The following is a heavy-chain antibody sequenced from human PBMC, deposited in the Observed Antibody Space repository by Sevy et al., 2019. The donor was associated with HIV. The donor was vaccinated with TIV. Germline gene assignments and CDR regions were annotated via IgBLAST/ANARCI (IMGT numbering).Heavy chain of an antibody. V-gene: IGHV3-23*01. CDR2: ISGSGGST. CDR1: GFTFSSYA. D-gene: IGHD6-19*01. CDR3: AKDLVLPGIAVAGTEGNWFDP. Sequence: GGSLRLSCAASGFTFSSYAMSWVRQAPGKGLEWVSAISGSGGSTYYADSVKGRFTVSRDNSKNTLYLQMNSLRAEDTAVYYCAKDLVLPGIAVAGTEGNWFDPWGQGTLVTVSS. J-gene: IGHJ5*02.